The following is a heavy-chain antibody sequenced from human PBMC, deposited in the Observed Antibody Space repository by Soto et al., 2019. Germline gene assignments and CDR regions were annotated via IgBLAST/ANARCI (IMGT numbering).Heavy chain of an antibody. J-gene: IGHJ4*02. Sequence: PSETLSLTCTVSGGSISSSSYYWGWIRQPPGKGLEWIGAIYYSGTTNYNPSLKSRVTISVDTSQNQFSLKLNSLNAAETAVYYCASILGIKFDYWGQGALVPVCS. CDR2: IYYSGTT. CDR1: GGSISSSSYY. V-gene: IGHV4-39*01. CDR3: ASILGIKFDY. D-gene: IGHD3-10*01.